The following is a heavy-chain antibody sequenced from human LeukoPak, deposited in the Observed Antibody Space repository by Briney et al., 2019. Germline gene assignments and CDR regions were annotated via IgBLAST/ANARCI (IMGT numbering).Heavy chain of an antibody. CDR1: GGSISSGGYY. CDR2: IYYSGST. V-gene: IGHV4-31*03. D-gene: IGHD2-15*01. Sequence: SQTLSLTCTVSGGSISSGGYYWSWIRQHPGKGLEWIGYIYYSGSTYYNPSLKSRVTISVDTSKNQFSLKLSSVTAADTALYYCAKGKYLEDYFQQWGQGTLVTVSS. CDR3: AKGKYLEDYFQQ. J-gene: IGHJ1*01.